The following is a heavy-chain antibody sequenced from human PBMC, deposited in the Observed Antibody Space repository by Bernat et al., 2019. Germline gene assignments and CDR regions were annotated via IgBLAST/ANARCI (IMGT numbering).Heavy chain of an antibody. CDR3: GRDRSEKYSVDY. CDR2: IWYDGSNK. V-gene: IGHV3-33*01. CDR1: GFTFSSYG. D-gene: IGHD2-15*01. Sequence: QVQLVESGGGVVQPGRSLRLSCAASGFTFSSYGMHWVRQAPGKGLEWVAVIWYDGSNKYYADSVKGRFTISRDNSKNTLYLQMNSLRTEDTAVYYCGRDRSEKYSVDYWGQGTQVAVSS. J-gene: IGHJ4*02.